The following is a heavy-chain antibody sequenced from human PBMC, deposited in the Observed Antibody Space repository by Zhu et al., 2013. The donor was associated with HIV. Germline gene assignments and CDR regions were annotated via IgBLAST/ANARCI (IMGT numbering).Heavy chain of an antibody. V-gene: IGHV1-69*06. CDR2: IIPIFGTA. CDR3: ARSDNDIVVVPAARHYYYGMDV. D-gene: IGHD2-2*01. Sequence: QVQLVQSGAEVKKPGSSVKVSCKASGGTFSSYAISWVRQAPGQGLEWMGGIIPIFGTANYAQKFQGRVTITADKSTSTAYMELSSLRSEDTAVYYCARSDNDIVVVPAARHYYYGMDVWGRRDHGHRLL. CDR1: GGTFSSYA. J-gene: IGHJ6*02.